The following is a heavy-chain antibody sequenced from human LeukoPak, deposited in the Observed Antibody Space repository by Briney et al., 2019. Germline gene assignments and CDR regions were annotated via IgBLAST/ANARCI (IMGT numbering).Heavy chain of an antibody. D-gene: IGHD2-2*01. CDR1: GFTFSSYS. V-gene: IGHV3-21*01. CDR3: ARGNRYCSSTSCYADWFDP. J-gene: IGHJ5*02. CDR2: ISSSSSYI. Sequence: GGSLRLSCAPSGFTFSSYSMNWVRQAPGKGLEWVSSISSSSSYIYYADSVKGRFTISRDNAKNSLYLQMNSLRAEDTAVYYCARGNRYCSSTSCYADWFDPWGQGTLVTVSS.